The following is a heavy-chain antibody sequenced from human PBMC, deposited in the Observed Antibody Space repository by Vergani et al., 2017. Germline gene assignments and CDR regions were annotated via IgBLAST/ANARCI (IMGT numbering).Heavy chain of an antibody. V-gene: IGHV1-18*04. CDR3: ARDRGNSGDYNFDY. J-gene: IGHJ4*02. CDR2: ISVYNGET. D-gene: IGHD1-26*01. Sequence: QVQLVQSGAEVKKPGASVKVSCEGSGYTFRNYGISWVRQAPGEGLEWLGWISVYNGETKFAQKFQGRVTLTSDTSTDTAYMEMGSLRSDDTAVYYCARDRGNSGDYNFDYWGQGTLVTVSS. CDR1: GYTFRNYG.